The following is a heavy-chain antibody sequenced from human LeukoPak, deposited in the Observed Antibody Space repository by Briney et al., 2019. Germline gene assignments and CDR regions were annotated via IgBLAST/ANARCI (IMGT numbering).Heavy chain of an antibody. CDR3: AKPSGRVRGWYFDL. Sequence: GESLRLSCAASGFILSNYWMSWVRQAPGKGLEWVTNIKSDGSEINYVDSVKGRFTISRDNAKNSLYLQMNSLRAEDTAVYYCAKPSGRVRGWYFDLWGRGALVTVSS. V-gene: IGHV3-7*03. D-gene: IGHD3-10*02. J-gene: IGHJ2*01. CDR1: GFILSNYW. CDR2: IKSDGSEI.